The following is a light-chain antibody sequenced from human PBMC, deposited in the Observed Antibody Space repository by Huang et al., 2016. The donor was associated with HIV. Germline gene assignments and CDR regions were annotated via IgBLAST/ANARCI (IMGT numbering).Light chain of an antibody. Sequence: AIRITQSPSSLSASTGDRVTITCRASQGISSYLAWYQQKPGKAPKLLIYAASTLQSGGPSRFSGSGSGTDFTLTISCLQSEDFATYYCQQYYNYPYTFGQGTKLEIK. CDR1: QGISSY. CDR2: AAS. J-gene: IGKJ2*01. V-gene: IGKV1-8*01. CDR3: QQYYNYPYT.